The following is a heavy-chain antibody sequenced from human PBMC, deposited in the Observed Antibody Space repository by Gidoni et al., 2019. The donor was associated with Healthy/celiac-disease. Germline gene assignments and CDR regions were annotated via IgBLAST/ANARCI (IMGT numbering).Heavy chain of an antibody. CDR2: IIPILGIA. J-gene: IGHJ4*02. CDR3: AKLRDDILTGYGVDY. D-gene: IGHD3-9*01. V-gene: IGHV1-69*04. CDR1: GGTFGSYA. Sequence: QVQLVQSVPEVTKPGSSVKVSCKASGGTFGSYAISWVRQAPGQGLEWMGRIIPILGIANYAQKFQGRVTITADKSTSTAYMELSSLRSEDTAVYYCAKLRDDILTGYGVDYWGQGTLVTVSS.